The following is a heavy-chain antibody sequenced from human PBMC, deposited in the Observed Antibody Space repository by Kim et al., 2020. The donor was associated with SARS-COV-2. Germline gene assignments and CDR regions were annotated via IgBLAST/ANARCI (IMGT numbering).Heavy chain of an antibody. D-gene: IGHD1-1*01. CDR1: GLTFSTTD. V-gene: IGHV3-48*02. Sequence: GGSLRLSCAVSGLTFSTTDTHWVRQAPGKGLEWIAYISRSGSAIVYADSVKGRFTISRDEAKNSIFLQMNSLRDEDTAVYYCARDRTAFDYWGQGTLVTVSS. CDR2: ISRSGSAI. CDR3: ARDRTAFDY. J-gene: IGHJ4*02.